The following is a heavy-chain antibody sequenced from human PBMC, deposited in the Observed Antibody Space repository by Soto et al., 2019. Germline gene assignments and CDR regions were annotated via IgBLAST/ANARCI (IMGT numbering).Heavy chain of an antibody. Sequence: PGGSLILSCAASGFTFSSYEMNWVRQAPGKGLEWVSYISSSGSTIYYADSVKGRFTISRDNAKNSLYLQMNSLRAEDTAVYYCARGALFGVSSPDYWGQGTLVTVSA. J-gene: IGHJ4*02. D-gene: IGHD3-3*01. CDR1: GFTFSSYE. CDR3: ARGALFGVSSPDY. CDR2: ISSSGSTI. V-gene: IGHV3-48*03.